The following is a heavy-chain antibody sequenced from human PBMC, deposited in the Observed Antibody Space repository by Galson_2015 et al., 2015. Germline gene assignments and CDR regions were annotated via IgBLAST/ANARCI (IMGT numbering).Heavy chain of an antibody. CDR3: ATYPLFEDNSVFPASTSYFQR. D-gene: IGHD2-2*01. J-gene: IGHJ1*01. Sequence: SVKVSCKASGCTFRRHAISWVRQAPGQGLEFMGGIIPPYDTTKYAQKFQGRVTITADNSTSTAYMELTRLGAADTAVYYCATYPLFEDNSVFPASTSYFQRWGQGTLVTVSP. V-gene: IGHV1-69*06. CDR2: IIPPYDTT. CDR1: GCTFRRHA.